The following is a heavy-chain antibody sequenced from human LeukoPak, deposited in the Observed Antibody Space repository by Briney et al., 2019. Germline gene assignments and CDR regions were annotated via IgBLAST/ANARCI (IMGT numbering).Heavy chain of an antibody. CDR2: IYYSGST. CDR3: ARKGYSADAFDI. Sequence: PSETLSLTCTVSGGSISSYYWRWIRQPPGKGLEWIGYIYYSGSTNYNPSLKSRVTISVDTSKNQFSLKLSSVTAADTAVYYCARKGYSADAFDIWGQGTMVTVSS. J-gene: IGHJ3*02. CDR1: GGSISSYY. V-gene: IGHV4-59*08. D-gene: IGHD2-15*01.